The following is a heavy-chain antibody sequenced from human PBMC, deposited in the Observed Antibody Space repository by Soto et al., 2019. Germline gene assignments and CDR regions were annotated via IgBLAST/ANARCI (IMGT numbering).Heavy chain of an antibody. CDR2: IGGTGAST. D-gene: IGHD1-26*01. J-gene: IGHJ6*02. CDR3: ASDLVGASDSYGLDV. V-gene: IGHV3-23*01. CDR1: GFTFSSNA. Sequence: GGSLRLSCAASGFTFSSNAMSWVRQAPAKGLEWVSAIGGTGASTYYADSVKGRFTISRDNSKNRLYLQMNSLRAEDTAVYYCASDLVGASDSYGLDVWGQGTPVTVSS.